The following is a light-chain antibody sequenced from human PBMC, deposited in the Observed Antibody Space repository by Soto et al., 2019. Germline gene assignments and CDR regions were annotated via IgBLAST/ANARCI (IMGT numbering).Light chain of an antibody. V-gene: IGKV3-20*01. CDR1: QSVISSD. CDR3: QQYGSSPPYT. J-gene: IGKJ2*01. Sequence: EILLTQSPGTLSLSPGERDTLSCRARQSVISSDFAWYQQNPGQAPRLLLYGASSRATGIPDRFSGSGSGTDFTLPIRRLEPDGFAVYYCQQYGSSPPYTFGQGTKREIK. CDR2: GAS.